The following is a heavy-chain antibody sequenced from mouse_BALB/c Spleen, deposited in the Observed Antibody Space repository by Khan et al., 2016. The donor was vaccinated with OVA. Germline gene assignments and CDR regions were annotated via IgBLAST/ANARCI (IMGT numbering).Heavy chain of an antibody. Sequence: VRLQQSGPELIKPGASVKMSCKASGYTFTNYVIHWVKQKPGQGLEWIGYINPYNDGTRYNEKFKGKATLTSDKSSSTAYMELSSLTSVDSAVYYCARVASNWDFAFAYWGQGTLVTVSA. CDR2: INPYNDGT. D-gene: IGHD4-1*01. J-gene: IGHJ3*01. CDR1: GYTFTNYV. V-gene: IGHV1S136*01. CDR3: ARVASNWDFAFAY.